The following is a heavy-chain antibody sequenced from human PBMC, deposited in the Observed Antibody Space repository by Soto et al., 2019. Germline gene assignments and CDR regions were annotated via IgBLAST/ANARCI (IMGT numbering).Heavy chain of an antibody. V-gene: IGHV4-4*07. CDR1: GASIRSYH. CDR3: AKDVASRRWFDL. D-gene: IGHD3-16*01. CDR2: MQHTGNT. J-gene: IGHJ5*02. Sequence: QVQLQESGPGLVKPSETLSLTCAVSGASIRSYHWSWIRQPAGKGLEWIGRMQHTGNTNYNPSLMSRVTMSVEASKNQISLKVASVTAADTAVYFCAKDVASRRWFDLWGQGILVIVSS.